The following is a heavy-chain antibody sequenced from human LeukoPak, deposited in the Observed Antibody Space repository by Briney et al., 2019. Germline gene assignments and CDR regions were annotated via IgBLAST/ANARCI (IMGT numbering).Heavy chain of an antibody. Sequence: ASVKVSCKGSGYTFTGYYMHWVRQAPGQGLEWMGWINPNSGGTNYAQKFQGRVTMTRDTSISTAYMELSRLRSDDTAVYYCARDTYYYDSSGGPYYYYMDVWGKGTTVTVSS. CDR1: GYTFTGYY. CDR3: ARDTYYYDSSGGPYYYYMDV. J-gene: IGHJ6*03. D-gene: IGHD3-22*01. V-gene: IGHV1-2*02. CDR2: INPNSGGT.